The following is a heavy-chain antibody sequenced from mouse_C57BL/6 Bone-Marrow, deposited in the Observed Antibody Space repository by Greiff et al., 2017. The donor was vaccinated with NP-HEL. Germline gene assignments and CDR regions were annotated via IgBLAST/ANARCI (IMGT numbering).Heavy chain of an antibody. CDR2: INPNNGGT. J-gene: IGHJ3*01. CDR3: ARVSSYLAWFAY. D-gene: IGHD1-1*01. V-gene: IGHV1-18*01. CDR1: GYTFTDYN. Sequence: EVQLQQSGPELVKPGASVKIPCKASGYTFTDYNMDWVKQSHGKSLEWIGDINPNNGGTIYNQKFKGKATLTVDKSSSTAYMELRSLTSEDTAVYYCARVSSYLAWFAYWGQGTLVTVSA.